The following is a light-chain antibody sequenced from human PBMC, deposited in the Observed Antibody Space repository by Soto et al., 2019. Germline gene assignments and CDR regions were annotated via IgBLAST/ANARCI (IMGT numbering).Light chain of an antibody. CDR3: QQRSSWPFT. J-gene: IGKJ3*01. CDR1: QSVSNNY. CDR2: GTS. V-gene: IGKV3-11*01. Sequence: EIVLTQSPGTLSLSPGERATLSCRASQSVSNNYLAWYQQKPGQAPRLLIYGTSNRATGIPARFSGSGSGTDFTLTISSLEPEDFAVYYCQQRSSWPFTFGPGTKVDIK.